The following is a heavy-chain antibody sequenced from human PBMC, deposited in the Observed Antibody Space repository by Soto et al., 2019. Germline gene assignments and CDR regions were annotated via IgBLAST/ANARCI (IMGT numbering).Heavy chain of an antibody. Sequence: SQTLSLTCAISGDSVSSNSAAWNWIRQSPSRGLEWLGRTYYRSKWYNDYAVSVKSRITINPDTSKNQFSLQLNSVTPEDTAVYYCARAGITIFGVVPYFDYWGQRTLVTVSS. D-gene: IGHD3-3*01. V-gene: IGHV6-1*01. CDR2: TYYRSKWYN. CDR1: GDSVSSNSAA. CDR3: ARAGITIFGVVPYFDY. J-gene: IGHJ4*02.